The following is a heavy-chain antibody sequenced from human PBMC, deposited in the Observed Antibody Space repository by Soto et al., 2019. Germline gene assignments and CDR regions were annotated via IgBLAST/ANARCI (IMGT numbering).Heavy chain of an antibody. CDR1: GASIRSGSAY. Sequence: QVLLQESGPGLVKPSETLSLTCTVSGASIRSGSAYWSWIRQPPGKGLEWIGYVYYSGSTNYSPSLKSRVTLSVDTSKNHFSLNLRSVTAADTAVYYCVRDQADAAIWGDWFDPWGQGVLVTVSS. CDR3: VRDQADAAIWGDWFDP. CDR2: VYYSGST. V-gene: IGHV4-61*03. D-gene: IGHD5-18*01. J-gene: IGHJ5*02.